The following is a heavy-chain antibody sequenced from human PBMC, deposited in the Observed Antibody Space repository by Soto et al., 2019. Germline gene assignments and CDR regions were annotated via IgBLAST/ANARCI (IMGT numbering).Heavy chain of an antibody. CDR2: ISGNSGSI. D-gene: IGHD4-17*01. CDR3: AKDMAPTVTGMADY. CDR1: GFTFDDYA. Sequence: EVQLVESGGGLVQPGRSLRLSCAASGFTFDDYAMHWVRQAPGKGLEWVSGISGNSGSIAYADSVKGRFTISRDNAKNSLYLQMNSLRAEDTALYYCAKDMAPTVTGMADYWGQGTLVTVSS. V-gene: IGHV3-9*01. J-gene: IGHJ4*02.